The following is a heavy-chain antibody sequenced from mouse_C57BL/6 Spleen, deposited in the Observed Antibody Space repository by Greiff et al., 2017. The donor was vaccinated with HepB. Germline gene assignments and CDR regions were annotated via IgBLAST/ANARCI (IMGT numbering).Heavy chain of an antibody. J-gene: IGHJ3*01. Sequence: VQLKESGGGLVKPGGSLKLSCAASGFTFSSYAMSWVRQTPEKRLEWVATISDGGSYTYYPDNVKGRFTISRDNAKNNLYLQMSHLKSEDTAMYYGAREGDGYPAWFAYWGQGTRVTVSA. CDR3: AREGDGYPAWFAY. CDR1: GFTFSSYA. V-gene: IGHV5-4*01. D-gene: IGHD2-3*01. CDR2: ISDGGSYT.